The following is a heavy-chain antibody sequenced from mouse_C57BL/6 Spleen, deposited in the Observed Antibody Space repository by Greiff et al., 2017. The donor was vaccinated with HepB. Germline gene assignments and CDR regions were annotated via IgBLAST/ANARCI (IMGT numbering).Heavy chain of an antibody. CDR3: TYYYAMDY. Sequence: VKVVESGAELVRPGASVTLSCKASGYTFTDYEMHWVKQTPVHGLEWIGAIDPETGGTAYNQKFKGKAILTADKSSSTAYMELRSLTSEDSAVYYCTYYYAMDYWGQGTSVTVSS. CDR2: IDPETGGT. V-gene: IGHV1-15*01. J-gene: IGHJ4*01. CDR1: GYTFTDYE.